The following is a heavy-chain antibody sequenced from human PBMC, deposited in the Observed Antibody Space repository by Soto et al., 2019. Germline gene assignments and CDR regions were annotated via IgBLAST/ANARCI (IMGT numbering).Heavy chain of an antibody. V-gene: IGHV1-18*01. CDR1: GYTFSSYC. J-gene: IGHJ4*02. CDR3: ARGGRVDFWSDADFDY. D-gene: IGHD3-3*01. CDR2: ISAHNGNT. Sequence: QVQLVQSGAEVKKPGASVKVSCKASGYTFSSYCISWVRQAPGQGLEWMGWISAHNGNTNYVQNLQGRVTMTTDTSTSTAYMERRTFKSDDTAVYYCARGGRVDFWSDADFDYWGQGTLVTVSS.